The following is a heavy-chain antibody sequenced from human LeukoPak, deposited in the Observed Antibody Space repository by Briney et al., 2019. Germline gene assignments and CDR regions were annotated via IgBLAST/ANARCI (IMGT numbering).Heavy chain of an antibody. D-gene: IGHD1-26*01. CDR3: AKDDSGSYYPYYYYMDV. CDR2: INDDGSAT. Sequence: GGSLRLSCAASGFTFSNYWMHWVRQVPGKGPVWVSRINDDGSATFYADSVKGRFTISRDNAKNTLFLQMSSLRAEDTAVYFCAKDDSGSYYPYYYYMDVWGKGTTVTISS. V-gene: IGHV3-74*01. J-gene: IGHJ6*03. CDR1: GFTFSNYW.